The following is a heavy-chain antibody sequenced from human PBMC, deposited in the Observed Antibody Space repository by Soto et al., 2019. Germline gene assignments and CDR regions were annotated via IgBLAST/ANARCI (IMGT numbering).Heavy chain of an antibody. Sequence: QVQLVQSGAEVKKPGASVKVSCKASGYTFTSYGISWVRQAPGQGLEWMGWISAYNGNTNYAQKRQGRVTMTTDTSASTAYMELRSLRSDDTAVYYCARGSGYSSSPAYYYYGMDVWGQGTTVTVSS. CDR1: GYTFTSYG. CDR3: ARGSGYSSSPAYYYYGMDV. D-gene: IGHD6-6*01. CDR2: ISAYNGNT. J-gene: IGHJ6*02. V-gene: IGHV1-18*01.